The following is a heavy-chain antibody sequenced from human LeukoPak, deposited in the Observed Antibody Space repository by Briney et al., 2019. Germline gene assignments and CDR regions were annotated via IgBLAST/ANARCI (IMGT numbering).Heavy chain of an antibody. Sequence: ASVRVSCKPSGYTFTGFYIHWVRQAPGQGLEWMGWISPNSGGTDYAQRFQGRVTMTRDTSISTAYMELSSLRSDDAAVYYCAIQPWGSGNNWYFDLWGRGTLVTVSS. CDR2: ISPNSGGT. V-gene: IGHV1-2*02. D-gene: IGHD7-27*01. J-gene: IGHJ2*01. CDR1: GYTFTGFY. CDR3: AIQPWGSGNNWYFDL.